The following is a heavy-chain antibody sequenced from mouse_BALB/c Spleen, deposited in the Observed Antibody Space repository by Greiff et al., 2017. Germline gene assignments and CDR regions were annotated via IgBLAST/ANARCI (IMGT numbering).Heavy chain of an antibody. Sequence: EVKLMESGGGLVKPGGSLKLSCAASGFTFSSYTMSWVRQTPEKRLEWVATISSGGSYTYYPDSVKGRFTISRDNAKNTLYLQMSSLKSEDTAMYYCTREGTTATFSWFAYWGQGTLVTVSA. D-gene: IGHD1-2*01. J-gene: IGHJ3*01. V-gene: IGHV5-6-4*01. CDR3: TREGTTATFSWFAY. CDR1: GFTFSSYT. CDR2: ISSGGSYT.